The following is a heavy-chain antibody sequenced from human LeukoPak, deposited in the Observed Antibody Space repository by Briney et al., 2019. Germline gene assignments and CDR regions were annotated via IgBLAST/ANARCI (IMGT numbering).Heavy chain of an antibody. D-gene: IGHD3-16*01. CDR3: AKDDDWGRFNH. J-gene: IGHJ1*01. V-gene: IGHV3-23*01. CDR1: GFSFRSHG. CDR2: ISPRGDIT. Sequence: GGSLRLSCAASGFSFRSHGMNWVRQAPGKGLEWVSGISPRGDITYYKDSVRGRFTISIDNFKNTVSLQLNSLRAEDTAMYYCAKDDDWGRFNHWGQGTLVTVSS.